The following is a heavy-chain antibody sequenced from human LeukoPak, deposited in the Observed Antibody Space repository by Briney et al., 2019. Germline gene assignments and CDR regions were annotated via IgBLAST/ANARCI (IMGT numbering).Heavy chain of an antibody. CDR2: IYYSGTT. CDR3: ASARVVAYYYMDV. D-gene: IGHD3-22*01. CDR1: GGSISSHY. J-gene: IGHJ6*03. Sequence: SETLSLTCTVSGGSISSHYWNWIRQPPRKGLEWIGYIYYSGTTNYNPSLKSRVTISIDTSKNQFSLKLSSVTAADTAVYYCASARVVAYYYMDVWGTGTTVTVSS. V-gene: IGHV4-59*11.